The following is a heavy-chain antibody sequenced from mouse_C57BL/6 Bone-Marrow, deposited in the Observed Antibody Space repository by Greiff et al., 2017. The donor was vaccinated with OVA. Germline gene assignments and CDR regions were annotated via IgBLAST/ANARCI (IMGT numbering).Heavy chain of an antibody. Sequence: EVQLQQSGPGLVKPSQSLSLTCSVTGYSITSGYYWNWIRQFPGNKLEWMGYISYDGGNNYNPSLKNRISITRDTSKNQFFLKLNSVTTEDTATYYCASPLSTRFAYWGQGTLVTVSA. J-gene: IGHJ3*01. CDR2: ISYDGGN. V-gene: IGHV3-6*01. CDR3: ASPLSTRFAY. CDR1: GYSITSGYY. D-gene: IGHD1-1*01.